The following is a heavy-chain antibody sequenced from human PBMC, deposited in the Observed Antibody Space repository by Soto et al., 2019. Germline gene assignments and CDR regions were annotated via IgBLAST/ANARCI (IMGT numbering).Heavy chain of an antibody. V-gene: IGHV1-3*01. CDR2: INAGNGNT. Sequence: ASVKVSCKASGYTSTSYAMHWVRQAPGQRLEWMGWINAGNGNTKYSQKFQGRVTITRDTPASTAYMELSRLRSEDTAVYYCATYARSRLGIWGQGTMVTVSS. D-gene: IGHD6-6*01. J-gene: IGHJ3*02. CDR3: ATYARSRLGI. CDR1: GYTSTSYA.